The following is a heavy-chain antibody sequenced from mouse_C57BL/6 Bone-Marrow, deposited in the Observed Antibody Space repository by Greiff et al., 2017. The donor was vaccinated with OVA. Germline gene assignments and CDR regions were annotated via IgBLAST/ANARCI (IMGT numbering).Heavy chain of an antibody. V-gene: IGHV7-1*01. J-gene: IGHJ1*03. CDR3: ARAPDYGSSYPYWYFDV. Sequence: EVQLQESGGGLVQSGRSLRLSCATSGFTFSDFYMEWVRQAPGKGLEWIAASRNKANDYTTEYSASVKGRFIVSRDTSQSILYLQMNALRAEDTAIYYCARAPDYGSSYPYWYFDVWGTGTTVTVSS. D-gene: IGHD1-1*01. CDR2: SRNKANDYTT. CDR1: GFTFSDFY.